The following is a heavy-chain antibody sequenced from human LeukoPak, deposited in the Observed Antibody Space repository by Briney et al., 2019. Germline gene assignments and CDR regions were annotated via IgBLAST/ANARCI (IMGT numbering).Heavy chain of an antibody. Sequence: ASVKVSCKASGYTFTSYYMHWVRQAPGQGLEWMGIINPSGGSKSYAQKFQGRVTMTRDTSTSTVYMELSSLRSEDTAVYYCARDKRYYDSSGYYYPCYSDAFDIWGQGTMVTVSS. CDR2: INPSGGSK. D-gene: IGHD3-22*01. CDR1: GYTFTSYY. CDR3: ARDKRYYDSSGYYYPCYSDAFDI. J-gene: IGHJ3*02. V-gene: IGHV1-46*01.